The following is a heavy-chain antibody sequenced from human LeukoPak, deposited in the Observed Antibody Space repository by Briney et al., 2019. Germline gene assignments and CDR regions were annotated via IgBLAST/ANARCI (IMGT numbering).Heavy chain of an antibody. Sequence: KPGGSLRLSCAASGFTFSSYWMHWVRQVPGKGLVWVSRIGTDVSRTTYADYVQGRFTISRDNAKNTLYLQMNSLRAEDTAVYYCARDKYGGNSNAFDIWGQGTLVTVSS. V-gene: IGHV3-74*01. CDR3: ARDKYGGNSNAFDI. D-gene: IGHD4-23*01. J-gene: IGHJ3*02. CDR2: IGTDVSRT. CDR1: GFTFSSYW.